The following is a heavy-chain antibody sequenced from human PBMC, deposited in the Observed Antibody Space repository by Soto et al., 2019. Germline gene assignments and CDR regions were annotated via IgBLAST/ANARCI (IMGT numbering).Heavy chain of an antibody. Sequence: EVQLVESGGGLIQPGGSLRVSCAASGFPFRTYAMNWVRQAPGKGLEWVSYIKHNSDTIYYADSVKGRFTISRDNAKNSLYLQMNSLRDEDTAVYYCVRDRGYTCYDLEYWGQGTLVTVSS. CDR1: GFPFRTYA. CDR3: VRDRGYTCYDLEY. D-gene: IGHD5-12*01. J-gene: IGHJ4*02. V-gene: IGHV3-48*02. CDR2: IKHNSDTI.